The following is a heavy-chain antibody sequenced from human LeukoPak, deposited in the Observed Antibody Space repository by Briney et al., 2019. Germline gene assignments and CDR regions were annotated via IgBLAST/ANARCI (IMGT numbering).Heavy chain of an antibody. Sequence: GGSLRLSWAASGFTFSSYGMHWVRQAPGKGLEWVAVIWYDGTNKYYADSVKGRFTISRDNSKNTLYLQMNSLRAEDTAVYYCAKEGAVTTFPYYYYMDVWGKGTTVTVSS. CDR1: GFTFSSYG. J-gene: IGHJ6*03. CDR2: IWYDGTNK. V-gene: IGHV3-33*06. D-gene: IGHD4-11*01. CDR3: AKEGAVTTFPYYYYMDV.